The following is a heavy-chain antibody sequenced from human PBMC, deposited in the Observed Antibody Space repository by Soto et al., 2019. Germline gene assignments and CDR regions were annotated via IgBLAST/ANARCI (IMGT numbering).Heavy chain of an antibody. D-gene: IGHD3-9*01. J-gene: IGHJ3*02. Sequence: SETLPLTCTVSGGSISSYYWIWIRQPTGKGLEWIGYIYHSGSTYYNPSLKSRVTISVDRSKNQFSLKLSSVTAADTAVYYCARGLRYFDWLLSDGAFDIWGQGTMVTVSS. CDR1: GGSISSYY. CDR3: ARGLRYFDWLLSDGAFDI. V-gene: IGHV4-59*12. CDR2: IYHSGST.